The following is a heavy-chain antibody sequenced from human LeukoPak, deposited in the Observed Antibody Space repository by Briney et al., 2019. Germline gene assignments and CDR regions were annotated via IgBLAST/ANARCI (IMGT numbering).Heavy chain of an antibody. J-gene: IGHJ6*02. CDR3: ARETQYCSGGSCYDYYYYYGMDV. V-gene: IGHV4-61*02. Sequence: PSETLSLTCTVSGGSISSGSYYWSWIRQPPGKGLEWIGRIYTSGSTNYNPSLKSRVTISVDTSKNQFSLKLSSVTAADTAVYYCARETQYCSGGSCYDYYYYYGMDVWGQGTTVTVSS. D-gene: IGHD2-15*01. CDR1: GGSISSGSYY. CDR2: IYTSGST.